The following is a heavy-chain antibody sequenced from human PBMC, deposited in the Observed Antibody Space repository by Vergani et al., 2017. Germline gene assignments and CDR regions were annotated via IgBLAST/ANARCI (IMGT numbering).Heavy chain of an antibody. D-gene: IGHD3-10*01. CDR2: LFYGATA. CDR3: ARRRAVRGTIISSTFDI. CDR1: GDSISSRNCY. Sequence: QVQLQESGPGLVKPSETLSLTCTVSGDSISSRNCYWGWIRQPPGKGLEWIGSLFYGATAYYNPSLESRVTLSVDTSKNQFSLKVTSVTAADTAVYYCARRRAVRGTIISSTFDIWGQGTVVSVSS. V-gene: IGHV4-39*01. J-gene: IGHJ3*02.